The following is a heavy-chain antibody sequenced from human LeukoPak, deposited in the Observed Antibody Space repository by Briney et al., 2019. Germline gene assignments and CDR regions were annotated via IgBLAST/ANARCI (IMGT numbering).Heavy chain of an antibody. D-gene: IGHD2-2*01. Sequence: GGSLGLSCAASGFTFSSYEMNWVRQAPGKGLEWVSYISSSGSTIYYADSVKGRFTISRDNAKNSLYLQMNSLRAEDTAVYYCARGLTAAAYGGYWGQGTLVTVSS. J-gene: IGHJ4*02. V-gene: IGHV3-48*03. CDR3: ARGLTAAAYGGY. CDR2: ISSSGSTI. CDR1: GFTFSSYE.